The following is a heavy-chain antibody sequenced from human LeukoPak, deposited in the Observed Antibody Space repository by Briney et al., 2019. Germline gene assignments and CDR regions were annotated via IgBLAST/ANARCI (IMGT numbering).Heavy chain of an antibody. V-gene: IGHV3-11*01. Sequence: PGGSLRLSCAASGFTFSDYYMSWIRQAPGKGLEWVSYISSSGSTIYYADSVKGRFTISRDNAKNSLYLQMNSLRAEDTAVYYCAREPYYYVSSGYPDGGYYYYGMDVWGQGTTVTVSS. CDR1: GFTFSDYY. CDR3: AREPYYYVSSGYPDGGYYYYGMDV. J-gene: IGHJ6*02. D-gene: IGHD3-22*01. CDR2: ISSSGSTI.